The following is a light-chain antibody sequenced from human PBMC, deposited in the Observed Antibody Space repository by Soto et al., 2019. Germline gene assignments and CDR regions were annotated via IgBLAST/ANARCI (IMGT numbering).Light chain of an antibody. Sequence: QSVVTQPASVSGSPGQSITISCTGTSSDVGGYKFVSWYQQHPGKAPKLMIYEVSNRPSGVSNRFSGSKSGNTASLTISGLQAEDEADYYCSSYTSSSTLVFGGGTQLTVL. J-gene: IGLJ7*01. CDR1: SSDVGGYKF. CDR3: SSYTSSSTLV. V-gene: IGLV2-14*01. CDR2: EVS.